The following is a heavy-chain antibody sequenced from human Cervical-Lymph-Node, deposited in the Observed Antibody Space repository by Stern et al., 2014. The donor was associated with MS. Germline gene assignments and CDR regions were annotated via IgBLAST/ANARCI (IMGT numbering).Heavy chain of an antibody. Sequence: VQLVESGGGVVQPGRSLRLSCAASGFTFSDYVMHWVRQDPGKGLEWVAIIWYDGTKKYYADSVKGRFTISRDNSNNTLYLQMNSLRAEDTAVYYCARDASWIQLWSYFDYWGQGTLVTVSS. V-gene: IGHV3-33*01. D-gene: IGHD5-18*01. J-gene: IGHJ4*02. CDR3: ARDASWIQLWSYFDY. CDR2: IWYDGTKK. CDR1: GFTFSDYV.